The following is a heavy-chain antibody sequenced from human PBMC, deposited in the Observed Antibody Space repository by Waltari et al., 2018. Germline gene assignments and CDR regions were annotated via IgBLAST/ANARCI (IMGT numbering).Heavy chain of an antibody. J-gene: IGHJ4*02. CDR3: VRAYRYSLDY. Sequence: EVQLVESGGVLVESGGSLGRSGVCSGFTFGSYTINRVRQATGKGLAWVSYISSNGGTIYYADSVKGRFTISRDNAKNSVYLQMNSLRDEDTAVYYCVRAYRYSLDYWGQGTLVTVSS. CDR1: GFTFGSYT. CDR2: ISSNGGTI. D-gene: IGHD1-26*01. V-gene: IGHV3-48*02.